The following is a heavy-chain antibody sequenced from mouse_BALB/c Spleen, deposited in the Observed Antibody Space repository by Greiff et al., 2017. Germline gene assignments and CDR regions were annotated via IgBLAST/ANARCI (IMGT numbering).Heavy chain of an antibody. V-gene: IGHV3-8*02. J-gene: IGHJ3*01. CDR1: GDSITSGY. Sequence: EVKLMESGPSLVKPSQTLSLTCSVTGDSITSGYWNWIRKFPGNKLEYMGYISYSGSTYYNPSLKSRISITRDTSKNQYYLRLNSVTTEDTATYCCARTYGNYEFAYWGQGTLVTVSA. CDR3: ARTYGNYEFAY. D-gene: IGHD2-1*01. CDR2: ISYSGST.